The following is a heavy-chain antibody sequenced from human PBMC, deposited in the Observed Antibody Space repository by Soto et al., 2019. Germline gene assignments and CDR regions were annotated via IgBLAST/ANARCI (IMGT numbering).Heavy chain of an antibody. J-gene: IGHJ4*02. CDR1: GASVSTGVYY. V-gene: IGHV4-31*03. D-gene: IGHD3-10*02. CDR3: AGAVRDFDVRHYRTSDFDQ. CDR2: IDNSGST. Sequence: PSETLSLTCTVSGASVSTGVYYWTWIRQHPGKGLEWIGYIDNSGSTYYNPSLTSRVDISVDTSKNEFSLNLQSLTAADTAFSYCAGAVRDFDVRHYRTSDFDQWGQGILVTVSS.